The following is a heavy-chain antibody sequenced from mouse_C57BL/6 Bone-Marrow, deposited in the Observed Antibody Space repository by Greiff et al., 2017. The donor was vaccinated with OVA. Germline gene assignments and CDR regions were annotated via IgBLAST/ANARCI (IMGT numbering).Heavy chain of an antibody. Sequence: EVKLVESGGDLVKPGGSLKLSCAASGFTFSSYGMSWVRQTPDKRLEWVATISSGGSYTYYPDSVKGRFTISRDNAKNTLYLQMSSLKSEDTAMYYCARQGVLRYPAWLAYWGQGTLVTVSA. CDR1: GFTFSSYG. V-gene: IGHV5-6*02. D-gene: IGHD1-1*01. CDR2: ISSGGSYT. CDR3: ARQGVLRYPAWLAY. J-gene: IGHJ3*01.